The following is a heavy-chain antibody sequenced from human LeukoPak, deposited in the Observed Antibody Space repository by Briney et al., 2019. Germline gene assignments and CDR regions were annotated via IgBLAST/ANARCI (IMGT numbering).Heavy chain of an antibody. Sequence: GGSLRLSCAASGFTFSNAWMSWVRLAPGKGLEWVCRIKSKTDGGTTDYAAPMKGRFTISRDDSKNTLYLQMNSLKTEDTAVYYCTTDGRGWGQGTLVTVSS. CDR3: TTDGRG. V-gene: IGHV3-15*01. CDR2: IKSKTDGGTT. CDR1: GFTFSNAW. J-gene: IGHJ4*02. D-gene: IGHD2-15*01.